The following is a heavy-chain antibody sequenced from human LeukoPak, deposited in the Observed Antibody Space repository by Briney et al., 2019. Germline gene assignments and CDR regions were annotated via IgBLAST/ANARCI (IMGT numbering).Heavy chain of an antibody. Sequence: GGSLRLSCAASGFTFSSYSMNWVRQAPGKGLEWVSAISGSGGSTYYADSVKGRFTISRDNVQNSLSLQMNSLRAEDTAVYYCARWVCSSTSCYYFDYWGQGSLVVVSS. J-gene: IGHJ4*02. CDR2: ISGSGGST. CDR3: ARWVCSSTSCYYFDY. V-gene: IGHV3-21*01. CDR1: GFTFSSYS. D-gene: IGHD2-2*01.